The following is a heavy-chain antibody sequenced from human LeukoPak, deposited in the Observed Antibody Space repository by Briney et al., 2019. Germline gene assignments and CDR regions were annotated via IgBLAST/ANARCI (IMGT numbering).Heavy chain of an antibody. CDR2: INPNSGGT. D-gene: IGHD2-2*01. Sequence: ASVKVSCKASGYTFTGYYMHWVRQAPGQGLEWMGWINPNSGGTNYAQKFQGWVTMTRDTSISTAYMELSRLRSDDTAVYYCARGRDIVVVPAAMKDLRTWFDPWGQGTLVTVSS. CDR1: GYTFTGYY. V-gene: IGHV1-2*04. J-gene: IGHJ5*02. CDR3: ARGRDIVVVPAAMKDLRTWFDP.